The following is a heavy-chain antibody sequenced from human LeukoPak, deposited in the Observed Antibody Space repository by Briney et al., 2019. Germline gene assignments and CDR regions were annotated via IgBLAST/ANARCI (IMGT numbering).Heavy chain of an antibody. J-gene: IGHJ4*02. V-gene: IGHV1-18*01. CDR1: GYTFTSYG. CDR3: ARDRMSRAYYYDSSGYYAFDY. D-gene: IGHD3-22*01. Sequence: ASVKVSCKASGYTFTSYGISWVRQAPGQGLEWMGWISAYNGNTNYAQKLQGRVTMTTDTSTSTAYMELRSLRSDDTAVYYCARDRMSRAYYYDSSGYYAFDYWGQGTLVTVSS. CDR2: ISAYNGNT.